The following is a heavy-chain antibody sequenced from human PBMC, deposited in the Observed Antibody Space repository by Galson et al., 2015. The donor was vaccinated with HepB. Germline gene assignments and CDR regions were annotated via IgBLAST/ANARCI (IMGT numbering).Heavy chain of an antibody. V-gene: IGHV5-10-1*01. J-gene: IGHJ6*02. D-gene: IGHD3-9*01. CDR3: ASAYGKVLDYDILTGGYYYYGMDV. CDR2: IDPSDSYT. CDR1: GYSFTSYW. Sequence: QSGAEVKKPGESLRISCKGSGYSFTSYWISWVRQMPGKGLEWMGRIDPSDSYTNYSPSFQGHVTISADKSISTAYLQWSSLKASDTAMYYCASAYGKVLDYDILTGGYYYYGMDVWGQGTTVTVSS.